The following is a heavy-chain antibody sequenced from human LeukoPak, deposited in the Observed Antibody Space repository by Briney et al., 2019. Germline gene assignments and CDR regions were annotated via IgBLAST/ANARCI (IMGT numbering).Heavy chain of an antibody. Sequence: GGSLRVSCVGSGFIFSNFNMNWVRQAPGKGLEWVSSISSTGNYIHYADSVKGRFTISRGNAQKSLYLQMNSLRAEDSAVYYCARVSTGPVWGQGTLVTVSS. CDR3: ARVSTGPV. CDR2: ISSTGNYI. D-gene: IGHD1-1*01. CDR1: GFIFSNFN. J-gene: IGHJ4*02. V-gene: IGHV3-21*01.